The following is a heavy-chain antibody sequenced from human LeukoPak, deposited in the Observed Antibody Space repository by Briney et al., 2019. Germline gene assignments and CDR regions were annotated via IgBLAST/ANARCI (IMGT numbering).Heavy chain of an antibody. CDR3: ARDGGAARGPRGWFDP. CDR2: IYYSGST. J-gene: IGHJ5*02. Sequence: LETLSLTCTVSGGSISSYYWSWIRQPPGEGLEWIGHIYYSGSTNYNPSLKSRVTISVDTSKNQFSLKLSSVTAADTAVYYCARDGGAARGPRGWFDPWGQGTLVTVSS. V-gene: IGHV4-59*01. CDR1: GGSISSYY. D-gene: IGHD6-25*01.